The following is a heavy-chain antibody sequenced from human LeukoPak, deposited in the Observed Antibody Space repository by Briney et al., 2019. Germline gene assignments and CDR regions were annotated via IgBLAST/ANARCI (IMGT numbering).Heavy chain of an antibody. CDR2: ISYDGSNK. CDR3: AKDLGGSGDY. CDR1: GFTFSNYA. Sequence: PGRSLRLSCAASGFTFSNYAMHWVRQAPGKGLEWVAVISYDGSNKYYADSVKGRFTISRDNSKNTLYLQMNSLRAEDTAVYYCAKDLGGSGDYWGQGTLVTVSS. V-gene: IGHV3-30-3*01. D-gene: IGHD3-16*01. J-gene: IGHJ4*02.